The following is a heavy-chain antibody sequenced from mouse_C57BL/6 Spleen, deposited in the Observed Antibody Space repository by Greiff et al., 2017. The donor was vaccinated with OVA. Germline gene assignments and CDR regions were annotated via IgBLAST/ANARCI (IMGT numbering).Heavy chain of an antibody. CDR1: GYTFTSYG. CDR3: ARGGFYYDYDFGAY. V-gene: IGHV1-81*01. J-gene: IGHJ3*01. CDR2: IYPRSGNT. Sequence: QVQLQQSGAELARPGASVKLSCKASGYTFTSYGISWVKQRTGQGLEWIGEIYPRSGNTYYNEKFKGKATLTADKSSSTAYMELRSLTSEDSAVYFCARGGFYYDYDFGAYWGQGTLVTVSA. D-gene: IGHD2-4*01.